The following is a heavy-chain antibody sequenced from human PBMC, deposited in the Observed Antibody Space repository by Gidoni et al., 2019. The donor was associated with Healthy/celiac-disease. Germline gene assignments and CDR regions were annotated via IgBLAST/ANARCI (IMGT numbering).Heavy chain of an antibody. CDR3: ARDPTTVTTYYYYGMDV. Sequence: QVQLVQSGAEVKKPGSSVKVSCKASGGTFSSYAISWVRQAPGQGLEWMGGSIPIFGTANYAQKFQGRVTMTADESTSTAYMELSSLRSEDTAVYYCARDPTTVTTYYYYGMDVWGQGTTVTVSS. V-gene: IGHV1-69*01. CDR1: GGTFSSYA. J-gene: IGHJ6*02. D-gene: IGHD4-4*01. CDR2: SIPIFGTA.